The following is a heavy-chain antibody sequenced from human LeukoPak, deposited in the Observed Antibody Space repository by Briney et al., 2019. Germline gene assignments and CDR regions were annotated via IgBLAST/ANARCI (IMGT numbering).Heavy chain of an antibody. CDR1: GGSISSYY. D-gene: IGHD3-22*01. J-gene: IGHJ4*02. CDR2: IYTSGST. CDR3: ARDTYYYDSSGYSNPTFDY. Sequence: SETLSLTCTVSGGSISSYYWSRIRQPAGKGLEWIGRIYTSGSTNYNPSLKSRVTMSVDTSKNQFSLKLSSVTAADTAVYYCARDTYYYDSSGYSNPTFDYWGQGTLVTVSS. V-gene: IGHV4-4*07.